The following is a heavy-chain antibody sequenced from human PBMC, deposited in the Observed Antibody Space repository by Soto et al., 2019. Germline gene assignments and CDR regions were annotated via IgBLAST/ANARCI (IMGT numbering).Heavy chain of an antibody. J-gene: IGHJ4*02. CDR3: AREGYSSRWHGVESDY. CDR2: INPGGGST. CDR1: GYTFTSYY. V-gene: IGHV1-46*01. D-gene: IGHD6-13*01. Sequence: QVQLVQSGAEVKKPGASVKVSCNASGYTFTSYYMHWVRQAPGQGLEWMGVINPGGGSTSYAQKFQGRVTMTRDTSTSTVYMELSSLRSEDTAVYYCAREGYSSRWHGVESDYWGQGTLVTVSS.